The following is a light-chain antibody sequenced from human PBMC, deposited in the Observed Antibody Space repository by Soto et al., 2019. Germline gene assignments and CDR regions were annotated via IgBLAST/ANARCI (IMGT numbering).Light chain of an antibody. CDR1: SSDVGGSGL. Sequence: QSALTQPASVSGSPAQSITISCTGSSSDVGGSGLVSWYQFHPGKAPKLLIFEGFKRPSGVSNRFSGSKSGNTASLTVSGLQVEDEADYYCSSFEASNNLLFGGGTKVTVL. J-gene: IGLJ2*01. V-gene: IGLV2-14*02. CDR2: EGF. CDR3: SSFEASNNLL.